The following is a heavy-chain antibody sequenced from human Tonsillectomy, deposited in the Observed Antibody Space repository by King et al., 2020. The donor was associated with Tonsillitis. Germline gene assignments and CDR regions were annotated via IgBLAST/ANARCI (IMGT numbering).Heavy chain of an antibody. Sequence: VQLQQWGAGLLKPSETLSLTCAVYGGSFSTYYWSWIRQPPGKGLEWIGEINHSGITNYNPSLKSRVTISVDTSKNQFSLKLSSVTAADTAVYYCASIGVEMATSMDVGGKGTTVTVSS. CDR2: INHSGIT. CDR1: GGSFSTYY. D-gene: IGHD5-24*01. V-gene: IGHV4-34*01. CDR3: ASIGVEMATSMDV. J-gene: IGHJ6*03.